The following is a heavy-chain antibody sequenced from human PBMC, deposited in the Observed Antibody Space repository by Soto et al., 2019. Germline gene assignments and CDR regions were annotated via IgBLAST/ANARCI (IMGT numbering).Heavy chain of an antibody. CDR3: ARYSSNWFQTEGMDV. D-gene: IGHD6-13*01. CDR1: GDSISSYY. Sequence: SETLSLTCTVSGDSISSYYWNWIRQPAGKGLEWIGRIDASGNSNYNPSLKSRVTMSVDTSKKQFSLKVTSVTAADTAVYYCARYSSNWFQTEGMDVWGQGTTVTVSS. V-gene: IGHV4-4*07. CDR2: IDASGNS. J-gene: IGHJ6*02.